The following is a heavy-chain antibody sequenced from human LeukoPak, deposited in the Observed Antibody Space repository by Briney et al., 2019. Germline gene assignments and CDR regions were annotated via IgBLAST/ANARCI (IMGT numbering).Heavy chain of an antibody. CDR3: SGGSRFVDY. J-gene: IGHJ4*02. CDR1: GFTFSSYV. CDR2: ISYDGSNE. V-gene: IGHV3-30*04. D-gene: IGHD3-16*01. Sequence: GGSLRLSCAASGFTFSSYVMHWVRQAPGKGLEWVAIISYDGSNEYYADSVKGRFTISRDNAKNSLYLQMNSLRAEDTAVYYCSGGSRFVDYWGQGTLVTVSS.